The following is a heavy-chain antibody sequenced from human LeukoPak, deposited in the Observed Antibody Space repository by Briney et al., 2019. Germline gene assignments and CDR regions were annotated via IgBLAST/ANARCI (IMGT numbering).Heavy chain of an antibody. V-gene: IGHV3-11*04. CDR2: ITSSSDTI. J-gene: IGHJ6*03. Sequence: PGGSLRLSCAASGFTFSDYYMSWVRQAPGKGLKWVAFITSSSDTISYADSVKGRFTISRDNAKNSLYLQMDGLRAEDTAVYYCARYDYGDFEDYFYYMDVWGKGTAVSVSS. CDR1: GFTFSDYY. CDR3: ARYDYGDFEDYFYYMDV. D-gene: IGHD4-17*01.